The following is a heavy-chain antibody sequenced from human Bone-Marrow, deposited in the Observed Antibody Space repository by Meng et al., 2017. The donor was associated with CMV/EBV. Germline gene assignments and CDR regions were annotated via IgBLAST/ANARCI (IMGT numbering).Heavy chain of an antibody. D-gene: IGHD3-22*01. Sequence: SVKVSCKASGGTFSSYAISWVRQAPGQGLEWMGGIIPILGIANYAQKFQGRVTITADKSTSTAYMELSSLRSEDTAVYYCARDGYYYDSSGYYPEAAYFDYWGQGTLVTVSS. V-gene: IGHV1-69*10. CDR1: GGTFSSYA. J-gene: IGHJ4*02. CDR2: IIPILGIA. CDR3: ARDGYYYDSSGYYPEAAYFDY.